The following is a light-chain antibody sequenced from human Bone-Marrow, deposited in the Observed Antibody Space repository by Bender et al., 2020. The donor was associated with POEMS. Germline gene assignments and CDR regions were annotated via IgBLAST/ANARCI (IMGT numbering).Light chain of an antibody. Sequence: SYVLTQPPSVSVAPGQTARITCGGNNIGRETVHWYQQKPGQSPVLVISQDSQRPSGIPERFSGSNSGNTATLTISGTQAMDEADYYCQAWDSSTAVVFGGGTKLTVL. CDR2: QDS. CDR1: NIGRET. J-gene: IGLJ2*01. CDR3: QAWDSSTAVV. V-gene: IGLV3-21*01.